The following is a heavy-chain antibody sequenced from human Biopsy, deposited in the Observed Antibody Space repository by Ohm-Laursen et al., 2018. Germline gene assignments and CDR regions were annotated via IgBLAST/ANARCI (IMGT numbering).Heavy chain of an antibody. D-gene: IGHD3-16*01. V-gene: IGHV3-9*01. CDR3: VKDRGGARASFHY. Sequence: SLRLSSAASGFIFDDYDMHWVRQAPGKGLEWVSRINRDSDTADYVDSVRGRFTISRDNARKTLFLQMNSLRPEDTALYYCVKDRGGARASFHYWGQGIRVAVSS. CDR2: INRDSDTA. J-gene: IGHJ4*02. CDR1: GFIFDDYD.